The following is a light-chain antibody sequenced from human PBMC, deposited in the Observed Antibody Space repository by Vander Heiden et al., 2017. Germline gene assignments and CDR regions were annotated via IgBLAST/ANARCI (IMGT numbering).Light chain of an antibody. J-gene: IGLJ1*01. CDR2: EVT. Sequence: QSALTQPPSASGSPGQPVTISCTGTSSDVGGYNYVSWFQQHPGKAPKLMIYEVTKRPSGVPDRFSGSKSGNTASLTVSGLQAEDEADYYCSSYAGSNNLGVFGTGTKVTVL. CDR3: SSYAGSNNLGV. V-gene: IGLV2-8*01. CDR1: SSDVGGYNY.